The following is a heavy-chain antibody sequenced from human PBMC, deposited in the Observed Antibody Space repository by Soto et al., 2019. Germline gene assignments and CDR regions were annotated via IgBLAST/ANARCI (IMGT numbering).Heavy chain of an antibody. D-gene: IGHD6-6*01. V-gene: IGHV1-46*03. J-gene: IGHJ6*03. CDR1: GYTFINYY. CDR2: INPNGGST. Sequence: VPVKVSCKASGYTFINYYIYSAWHAPGQGLEWMGVINPNGGSTVYAQKFQGRVTLTRDTSTSTVYVELSSLRSDDTAVYFCVRATAARQRDYSYHYYLHIWGKGTTVTVSS. CDR3: VRATAARQRDYSYHYYLHI.